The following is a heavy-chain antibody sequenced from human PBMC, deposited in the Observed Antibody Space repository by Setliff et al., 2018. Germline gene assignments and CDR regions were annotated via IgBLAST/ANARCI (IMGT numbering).Heavy chain of an antibody. J-gene: IGHJ4*02. CDR2: INHSGST. CDR3: ARVDNFWGGPIDY. Sequence: SETLSLTCAVYGGSFSGYYWSWIRQPPGKGLEWIGEINHSGSTNYNPSLKSRVTISVDTSKNQFPLKLSSVTAADTAVYYCARVDNFWGGPIDYWGQGTLVTVSS. D-gene: IGHD3-3*01. V-gene: IGHV4-34*01. CDR1: GGSFSGYY.